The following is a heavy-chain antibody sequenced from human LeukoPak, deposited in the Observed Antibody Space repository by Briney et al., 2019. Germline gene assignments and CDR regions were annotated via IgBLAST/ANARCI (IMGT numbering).Heavy chain of an antibody. V-gene: IGHV3-53*01. CDR3: ARDVIQLWRGYFDY. Sequence: SGGSLRLSCAASGFTVSSNYMSWVRQAPGKGLEWVSVIYSGGSTYYADSVKGRFTISRDNSKNTLYLQMNSLRAEDTAVYYCARDVIQLWRGYFDYWGQGTLVTVSS. J-gene: IGHJ4*02. D-gene: IGHD5-18*01. CDR2: IYSGGST. CDR1: GFTVSSNY.